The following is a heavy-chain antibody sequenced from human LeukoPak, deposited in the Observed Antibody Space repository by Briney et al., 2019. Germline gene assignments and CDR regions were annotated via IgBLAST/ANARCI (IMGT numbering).Heavy chain of an antibody. CDR3: AKDGANAFDI. CDR1: GSTFSSYA. D-gene: IGHD4/OR15-4a*01. J-gene: IGHJ3*02. CDR2: ISGSGGST. V-gene: IGHV3-23*01. Sequence: GGSLRLSCAASGSTFSSYAISWVRQAPGKGVEWVSAISGSGGSTCYADSVKGRFTISRDNSKNTLYLQMNSLRAEDTAVYYCAKDGANAFDIWGQGTMVTVSS.